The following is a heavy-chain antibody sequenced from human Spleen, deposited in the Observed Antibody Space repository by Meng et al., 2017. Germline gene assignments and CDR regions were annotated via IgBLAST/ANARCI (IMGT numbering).Heavy chain of an antibody. CDR3: ARVIYTPEPGMDV. Sequence: GESLKISCTGSGYSFTSYWIGWVRQMSGKGLEWMGIIYPGDSDTRYSPSFQGQVTISADKSISTAYLQWSSLKASDTAMYYCARVIYTPEPGMDVWGQGTTVTVSS. CDR2: IYPGDSDT. V-gene: IGHV5-51*01. D-gene: IGHD2-15*01. J-gene: IGHJ6*02. CDR1: GYSFTSYW.